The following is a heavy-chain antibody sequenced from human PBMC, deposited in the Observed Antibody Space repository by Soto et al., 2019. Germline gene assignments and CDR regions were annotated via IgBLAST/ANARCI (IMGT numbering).Heavy chain of an antibody. CDR1: GFTFSDYY. CDR3: VRTLPLMDV. CDR2: SRNKDNSYTT. V-gene: IGHV3-72*01. D-gene: IGHD1-26*01. Sequence: PGGSLRLSCAASGFTFSDYYMEWVRQAPGKGLEWVARSRNKDNSYTTEYATSVKGRFTISREDSKNLLYLQMNSLKTEDTALYYCVRTLPLMDVWGQGTTVTVSS. J-gene: IGHJ6*02.